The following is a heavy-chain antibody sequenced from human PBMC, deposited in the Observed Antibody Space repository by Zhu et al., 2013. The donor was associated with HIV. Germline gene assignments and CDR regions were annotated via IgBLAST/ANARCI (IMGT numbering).Heavy chain of an antibody. V-gene: IGHV1-8*01. CDR2: MNPNSGNT. D-gene: IGHD6-19*01. J-gene: IGHJ5*02. CDR1: GYTFTSYD. CDR3: ARSPSQQWLDVPGFFRREHWFDP. Sequence: QVQLVQSGAEVKKPGASVKVSCKASGYTFTSYDINWVRQATGQGLEWMGWMNPNSGNTGYAQKFQGRVTMTRNTSISTAYMELSSLRSEDTAVYYCARSPSQQWLDVPGFFRREHWFDPWGRGNP.